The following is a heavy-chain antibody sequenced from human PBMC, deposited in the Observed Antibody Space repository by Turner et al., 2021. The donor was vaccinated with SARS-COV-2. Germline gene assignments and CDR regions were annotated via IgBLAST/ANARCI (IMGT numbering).Heavy chain of an antibody. CDR3: ARDFWVTRGSFFGMDV. J-gene: IGHJ6*02. Sequence: QVQLVESGGGVVPPGGSLRLSCEGSGFNLSTYGMHWVRQAPGKGPEWVGVVWYDGVNKFYAGSVKGRFTISRDTPKNTLYLHMSGLRAEDTAVYFCARDFWVTRGSFFGMDVWGQGTSVTVS. CDR2: VWYDGVNK. D-gene: IGHD2-21*02. CDR1: GFNLSTYG. V-gene: IGHV3-33*01.